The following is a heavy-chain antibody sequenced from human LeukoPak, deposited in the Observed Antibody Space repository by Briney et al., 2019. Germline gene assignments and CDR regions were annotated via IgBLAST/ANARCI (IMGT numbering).Heavy chain of an antibody. V-gene: IGHV1-2*06. Sequence: GASVKVSCKASGYTFTGYYMHWVRQAPGQGLEWMGRINPNSGGTNYAQKFQGRVTMTRDTSISTAYMELSRLGSDDTAVYYCARDRRRGIAAVRAASAGMDVWGQGTTVTVSS. CDR1: GYTFTGYY. J-gene: IGHJ6*02. CDR2: INPNSGGT. CDR3: ARDRRRGIAAVRAASAGMDV. D-gene: IGHD6-13*01.